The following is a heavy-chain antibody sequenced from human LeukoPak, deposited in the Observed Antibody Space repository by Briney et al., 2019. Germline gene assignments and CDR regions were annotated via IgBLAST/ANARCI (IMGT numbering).Heavy chain of an antibody. J-gene: IGHJ4*02. D-gene: IGHD3-10*01. CDR2: IGGSGGST. CDR3: ATLMSYGSGSYSGY. V-gene: IGHV3-23*01. CDR1: GGSISSSSYY. Sequence: PSETLSLTCAVSGGSISSSSYYWGWIRQPPGKGLEWVSAIGGSGGSTYYADSVKGRFTISRDNSKNTLYLQMNSLRAEDTAVYYCATLMSYGSGSYSGYWGQGTLVTVSS.